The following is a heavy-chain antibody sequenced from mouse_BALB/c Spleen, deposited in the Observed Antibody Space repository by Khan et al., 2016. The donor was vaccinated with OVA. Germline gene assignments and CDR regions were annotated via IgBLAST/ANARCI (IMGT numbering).Heavy chain of an antibody. J-gene: IGHJ4*01. Sequence: DLVKPGASVKLSCKASGYTFTSYWINWIKQRPGQGLEWIGRIAPGSGSAYYNEMFKGKATLTVDTSSRTAYIQLSSLSSEDSAVYFCARENYYGSTCYAMDYWGQGTSVTVSS. D-gene: IGHD1-1*01. CDR2: IAPGSGSA. CDR1: GYTFTSYW. CDR3: ARENYYGSTCYAMDY. V-gene: IGHV1S41*01.